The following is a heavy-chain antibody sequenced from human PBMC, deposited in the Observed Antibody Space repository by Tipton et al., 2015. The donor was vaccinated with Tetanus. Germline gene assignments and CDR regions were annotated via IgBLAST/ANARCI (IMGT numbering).Heavy chain of an antibody. CDR3: ARHQGGYFTPFDY. Sequence: TLSLTCTVSDGSIRGGTFYCGLLRQPPGKPLEGIGRIYDSGDTYYTSSLKRRVTISEDTSKNQFSLNLNSMAAADTGVYYCARHQGGYFTPFDYWGRGNLASVSS. D-gene: IGHD3-3*01. CDR2: IYDSGDT. J-gene: IGHJ4*02. V-gene: IGHV4-39*01. CDR1: DGSIRGGTFY.